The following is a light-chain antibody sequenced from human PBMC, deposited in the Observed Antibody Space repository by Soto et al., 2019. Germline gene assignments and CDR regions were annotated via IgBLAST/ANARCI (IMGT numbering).Light chain of an antibody. V-gene: IGLV2-14*01. CDR3: SSYTSGTTAVV. J-gene: IGLJ2*01. CDR1: GSDVGGYNY. CDR2: DVS. Sequence: QLVLTQPASVSGSPGQSITISCTGTGSDVGGYNYVSWYQQHPGKAPKLIIYDVSNRPSGVSNRFSGSKSGHTASLTISGLQAEDEADYYCSSYTSGTTAVVIGGGTKLTVL.